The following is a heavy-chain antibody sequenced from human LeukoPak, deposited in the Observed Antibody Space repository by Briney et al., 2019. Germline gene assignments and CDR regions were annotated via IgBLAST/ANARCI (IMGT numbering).Heavy chain of an antibody. J-gene: IGHJ4*02. D-gene: IGHD3-10*01. CDR1: GGSFSGYY. CDR3: ARGRKPSMVRGVPYVDY. V-gene: IGHV4-34*01. Sequence: SETLSLTCAVYGGSFSGYYWSWIRQPPGKGLKWIGEINHSGSTNYNPSLKSRVTISVDTSKNQFSLKLSSVTAADTAVYYCARGRKPSMVRGVPYVDYWGQGTLVTVSS. CDR2: INHSGST.